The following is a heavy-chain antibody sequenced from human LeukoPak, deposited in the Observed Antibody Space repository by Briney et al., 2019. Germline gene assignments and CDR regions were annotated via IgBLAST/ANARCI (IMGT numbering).Heavy chain of an antibody. J-gene: IGHJ3*02. CDR3: ARQAGGGSYELTYAFDI. Sequence: ASVKVSCKASGYTFTSYGISWVRQAPGQGLEWMGWISAYNGNTNYAQKLQGRVTMTTDTPTSTAYMELRSLRSDDTAVYYCARQAGGGSYELTYAFDIWGQGTMVTVSS. V-gene: IGHV1-18*01. D-gene: IGHD1-26*01. CDR1: GYTFTSYG. CDR2: ISAYNGNT.